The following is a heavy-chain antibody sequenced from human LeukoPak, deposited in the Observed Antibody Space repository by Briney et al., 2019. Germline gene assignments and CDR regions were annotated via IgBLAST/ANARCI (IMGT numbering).Heavy chain of an antibody. CDR2: VYAGGST. J-gene: IGHJ4*02. Sequence: GGSLRLSCAASGFTVSNNYMSWVRQSPGKGLEWVSTVYAGGSTYYADSVKGRFTISRDNSKNTLYLQMNSLRAEDTAVYYCARESAAGTCDYWGQGTLVTVSS. D-gene: IGHD6-13*01. CDR3: ARESAAGTCDY. CDR1: GFTVSNNY. V-gene: IGHV3-53*01.